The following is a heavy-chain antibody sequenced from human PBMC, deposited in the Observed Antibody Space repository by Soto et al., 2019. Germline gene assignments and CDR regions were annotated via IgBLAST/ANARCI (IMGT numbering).Heavy chain of an antibody. CDR1: GFTISTHG. CDR3: AAATTWNFHFPY. D-gene: IGHD1-7*01. J-gene: IGHJ4*02. Sequence: QAQLVESGGGVVQPGTSLRLSCAASGFTISTHGMHWVRQAPGKGLEWLANIWYDGSKKFYAESVKGRFSISNDNPKNTLYLQMSSLRAEDTAVYYCAAATTWNFHFPYWGQGTQVTVSS. CDR2: IWYDGSKK. V-gene: IGHV3-33*03.